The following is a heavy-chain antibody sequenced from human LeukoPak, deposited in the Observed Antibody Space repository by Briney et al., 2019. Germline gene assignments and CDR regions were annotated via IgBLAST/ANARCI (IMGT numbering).Heavy chain of an antibody. CDR3: AYFPGIAAAGPQYAFDI. V-gene: IGHV4-34*01. D-gene: IGHD6-13*01. J-gene: IGHJ3*02. CDR1: GASFSAYF. CDR2: IKHGGGT. Sequence: SETLSLTCGVYGASFSAYFWNWVRQSPGKGLEWIGEIKHGGGTNYNPSLMGRVTISVDTSKNQFSLKLSSVTAADTAVYYCAYFPGIAAAGPQYAFDIWGQGTMVTVSS.